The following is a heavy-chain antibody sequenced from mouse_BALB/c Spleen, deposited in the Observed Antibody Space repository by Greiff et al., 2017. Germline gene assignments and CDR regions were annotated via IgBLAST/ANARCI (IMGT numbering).Heavy chain of an antibody. J-gene: IGHJ4*01. D-gene: IGHD1-2*01. CDR3: ARDRGTARAMDY. CDR1: GFSLTSYG. CDR2: IWAGGST. Sequence: QVQLQQSGPGLVAPSQSLSITCTVSGFSLTSYGVHWVRQTPGKGLEWLGVIWAGGSTNYNSALMSRLSISKDNSKSQVFLKMNSLQNDDTTMYYCARDRGTARAMDYWGQGTSVTVSA. V-gene: IGHV2-9*02.